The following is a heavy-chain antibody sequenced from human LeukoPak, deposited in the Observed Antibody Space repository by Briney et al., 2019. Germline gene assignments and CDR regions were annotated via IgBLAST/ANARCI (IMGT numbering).Heavy chain of an antibody. D-gene: IGHD1-26*01. CDR3: ARGRGGYVLGSMAFDI. V-gene: IGHV4-34*01. CDR2: INHSGST. Sequence: SETLSLTCAVYGGSFSGYYWSWIRQPPGKGLEWIGEINHSGSTNYNPSLKSRVTISVDTSKNQFSLKLSSVTAADTAVYYCARGRGGYVLGSMAFDIWGQGTMVTVSS. CDR1: GGSFSGYY. J-gene: IGHJ3*02.